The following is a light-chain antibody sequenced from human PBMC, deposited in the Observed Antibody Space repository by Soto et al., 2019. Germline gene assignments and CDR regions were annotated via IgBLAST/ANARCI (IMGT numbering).Light chain of an antibody. V-gene: IGLV1-40*01. CDR1: SSNIGAGYD. CDR3: LSYDSSLSGYVV. J-gene: IGLJ2*01. CDR2: GNS. Sequence: QSVLTQPPSVSGAPGQRVTISCTGSSSNIGAGYDVHWYQQLPGTAPKLLIYGNSNRPSGVPDRFSGSKSGTSASLAITGLQAKDDADYYCLSYDSSLSGYVVFGGGTKLTVL.